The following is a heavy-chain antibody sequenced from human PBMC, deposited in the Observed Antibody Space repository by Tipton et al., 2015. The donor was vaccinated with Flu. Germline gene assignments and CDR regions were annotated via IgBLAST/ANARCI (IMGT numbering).Heavy chain of an antibody. Sequence: SLGLSCAASGFTFDDYAMHWVRQAPGKGLEWVSGISWNSGSIGYADSVKGRFTISRDNAKNSLYLQMNSLRAEDTALYYCAKDQQWFGELLDGMDVWGQGTTVTVSS. CDR1: GFTFDDYA. V-gene: IGHV3-9*01. CDR2: ISWNSGSI. J-gene: IGHJ6*02. D-gene: IGHD3-10*01. CDR3: AKDQQWFGELLDGMDV.